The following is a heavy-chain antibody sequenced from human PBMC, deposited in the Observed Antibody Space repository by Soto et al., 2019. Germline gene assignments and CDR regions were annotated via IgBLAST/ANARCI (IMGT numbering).Heavy chain of an antibody. J-gene: IGHJ6*02. CDR3: AKERRRDSYGYYYYYGMDV. V-gene: IGHV3-30*18. D-gene: IGHD5-18*01. CDR2: ISYDGSNK. Sequence: GGSLRLSCAASGFTFSSYGMHWVRQAPGKGLEWVAVISYDGSNKYYADSVKGRFTISRDNSKNTLYLQMNSLRAEDTAVYYCAKERRRDSYGYYYYYGMDVWGQGTTVTVSS. CDR1: GFTFSSYG.